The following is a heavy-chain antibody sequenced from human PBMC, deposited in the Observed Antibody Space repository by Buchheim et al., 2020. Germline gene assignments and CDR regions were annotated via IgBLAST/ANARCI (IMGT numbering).Heavy chain of an antibody. Sequence: QVQLVQSGAEVKKPGSSVKVSCKASGGTFSSYAVSWVRQAPGQGLEWMGGIIPMFRATHYAERFQGRVTITADESTGTAYMELSSLRSEDTAVYYCARNLHLLSYPYDGSGPMGYFYYVMDVWGLGTT. CDR1: GGTFSSYA. CDR2: IIPMFRAT. CDR3: ARNLHLLSYPYDGSGPMGYFYYVMDV. V-gene: IGHV1-69*01. J-gene: IGHJ6*02. D-gene: IGHD3-22*01.